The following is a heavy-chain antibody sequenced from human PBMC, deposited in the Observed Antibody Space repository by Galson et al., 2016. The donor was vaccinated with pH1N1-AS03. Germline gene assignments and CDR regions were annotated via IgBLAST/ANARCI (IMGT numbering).Heavy chain of an antibody. CDR3: ARSPRLISVAGTFPSRFDF. V-gene: IGHV4-39*07. CDR2: IYPAVST. Sequence: SETLSLTCIVSGDSISRSPYYWGWIRQPPGRGLEWIGSIYPAVSTDHNPSLKSRVALSVDTSKNQFSLTLSSVTAADTALYYCARSPRLISVAGTFPSRFDFWGPGILVTVSS. D-gene: IGHD6-19*01. J-gene: IGHJ4*02. CDR1: GDSISRSPYY.